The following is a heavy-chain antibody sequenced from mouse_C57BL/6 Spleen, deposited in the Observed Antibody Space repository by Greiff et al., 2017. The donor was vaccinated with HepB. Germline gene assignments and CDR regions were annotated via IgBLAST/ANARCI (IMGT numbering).Heavy chain of an antibody. CDR2: INPNYGTT. Sequence: VQLKQSGPELVKPGASVKISCKASGYSFTDYNMNWVKQSNGKSLEWIGVINPNYGTTSYNQKFKGKATLTVDQSSSTAYMQLNSLTSEDSAVYYCASYSKPFYYAMDYWGQGTSVTVSS. J-gene: IGHJ4*01. V-gene: IGHV1-39*01. CDR3: ASYSKPFYYAMDY. CDR1: GYSFTDYN. D-gene: IGHD2-5*01.